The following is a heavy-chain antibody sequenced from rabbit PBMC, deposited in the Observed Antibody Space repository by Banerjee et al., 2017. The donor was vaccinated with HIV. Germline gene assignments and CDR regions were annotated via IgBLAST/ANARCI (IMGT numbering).Heavy chain of an antibody. CDR2: IYAGSGDIT. CDR3: ARAINGYNYYNL. Sequence: QSLEESGGDLVKPGASLTLTCTDSGFSFSSSYWICWVRQAPGKGLEWIACIYAGSGDITYYATWAKGRFTISKTSSTTVTLQMTSLTAADTATYFWARAINGYNYYNLWGPGTLVSVS. J-gene: IGHJ4*01. CDR1: GFSFSSSYW. V-gene: IGHV1S40*01. D-gene: IGHD1-1*01.